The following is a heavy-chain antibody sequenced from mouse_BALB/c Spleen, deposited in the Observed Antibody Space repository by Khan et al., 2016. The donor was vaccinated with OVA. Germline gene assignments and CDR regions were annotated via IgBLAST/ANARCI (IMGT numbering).Heavy chain of an antibody. CDR3: SGPPYFSYILDH. CDR2: INTYTGDP. D-gene: IGHD2-10*01. J-gene: IGHJ4*01. CDR1: GYTFPNYG. V-gene: IGHV9-3-1*01. Sequence: QIQLVQSGPELKKPGETVKISCKASGYTFPNYGMNWVKQSPGKALKWMGWINTYTGDPTYADEFKGRFACSLETSASTAYLQINNLKNEDTATNVCSGPPYFSYILDHWGQGTSVTVSS.